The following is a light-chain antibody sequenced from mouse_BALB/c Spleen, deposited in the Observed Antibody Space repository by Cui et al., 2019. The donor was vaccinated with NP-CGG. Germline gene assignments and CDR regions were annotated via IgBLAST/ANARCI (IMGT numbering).Light chain of an antibody. Sequence: QAVVTQESALTPSPGETVTLTCRSSTGAVTTSNYANWVQEKPDHLFTGLIGGTNNRAPGVPARFSGSLIGDKAVLTITGAQTEDETIYFCALWYSNHWVFGGGTKLTVL. J-gene: IGLJ1*01. CDR3: ALWYSNHWV. CDR2: GTN. CDR1: TGAVTTSNY. V-gene: IGLV1*01.